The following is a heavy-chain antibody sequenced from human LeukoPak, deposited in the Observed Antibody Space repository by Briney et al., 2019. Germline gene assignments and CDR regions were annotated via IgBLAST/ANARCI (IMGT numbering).Heavy chain of an antibody. D-gene: IGHD3-3*01. J-gene: IGHJ4*02. V-gene: IGHV3-7*01. CDR1: GFTFSSYW. CDR2: IKQDASQE. Sequence: GGSLRLSCAASGFTFSSYWMSWVRQAPGKGPEWVAHIKQDASQEYHVDSVKGRFTNSRDNAKNSLYLQMNSLRAEDTAVYYCARGVVYPAWSGPHWSDYWGQGALVTVSS. CDR3: ARGVVYPAWSGPHWSDY.